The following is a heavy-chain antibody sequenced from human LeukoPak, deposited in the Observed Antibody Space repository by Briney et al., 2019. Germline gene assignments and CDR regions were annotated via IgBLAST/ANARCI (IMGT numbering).Heavy chain of an antibody. CDR1: GFTFSSYA. CDR3: ASLAMALPHDLAYYYMDV. CDR2: ISGSGGST. V-gene: IGHV3-23*01. D-gene: IGHD5-18*01. J-gene: IGHJ6*03. Sequence: PGGSLRLSCAASGFTFSSYAMSWVRQAPGKGLEWVSAISGSGGSTYYADSVKGRFTISRDNSKNTLYLQMNSLRAEDTALYYCASLAMALPHDLAYYYMDVWGKGTTVTVSS.